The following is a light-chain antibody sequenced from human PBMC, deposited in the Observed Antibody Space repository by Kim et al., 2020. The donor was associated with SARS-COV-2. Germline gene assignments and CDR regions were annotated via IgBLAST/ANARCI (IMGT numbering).Light chain of an antibody. J-gene: IGLJ2*01. CDR3: CSYAGSSIVV. CDR2: GVS. Sequence: EAITIACTGTSSDVGRYNLVSWYQQHPGKAPKLMIYGVSKRPSGVSSRFSGSKSGNTASLTISGLQAEDEADYYCCSYAGSSIVVFGGGTQLTVL. CDR1: SSDVGRYNL. V-gene: IGLV2-23*02.